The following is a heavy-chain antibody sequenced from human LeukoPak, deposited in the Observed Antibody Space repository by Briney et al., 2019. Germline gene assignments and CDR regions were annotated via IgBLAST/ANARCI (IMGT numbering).Heavy chain of an antibody. CDR1: GGSISSYY. D-gene: IGHD6-13*01. J-gene: IGHJ6*03. V-gene: IGHV4-59*12. Sequence: SETLSLTCTVSGGSISSYYWSWIRQPPGKGLEWIGYIHYSGSTYYNPSLKSRVTISVDTSKNQFSLKLSSVTAADTAVYYCARDGEYSSSWYYYYYYMDVWGKGTTVTVSS. CDR2: IHYSGST. CDR3: ARDGEYSSSWYYYYYYMDV.